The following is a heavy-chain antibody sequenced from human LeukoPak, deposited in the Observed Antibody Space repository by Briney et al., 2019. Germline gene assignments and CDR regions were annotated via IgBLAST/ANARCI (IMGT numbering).Heavy chain of an antibody. CDR2: INHSGST. V-gene: IGHV4-34*01. CDR3: ASRYGVGYKI. D-gene: IGHD5-24*01. CDR1: GGSFSGYY. Sequence: SETLSLTCAVYGGSFSGYYWSWIRQPPGKGLEWIGEINHSGSTNYNPSLKSRVTISVDTSKNQFSLKLSSVTAADTAVYYCASRYGVGYKIWGQGTMATVSS. J-gene: IGHJ3*02.